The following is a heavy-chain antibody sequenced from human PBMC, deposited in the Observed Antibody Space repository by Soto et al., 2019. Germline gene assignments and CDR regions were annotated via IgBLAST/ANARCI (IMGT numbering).Heavy chain of an antibody. CDR3: ARDLQRYCSGGSCYTLDY. V-gene: IGHV1-69*08. D-gene: IGHD2-15*01. Sequence: QVQLVQSGAEVKKPGSSVKVSCKASGGTFSSYTISWVRQAPGQGLEWMGRIIPILGIANYAQKFQGRVTIPADKSTSTAYMELSSLRSEDTAVYYCARDLQRYCSGGSCYTLDYWGQGTLVTVSS. J-gene: IGHJ4*02. CDR2: IIPILGIA. CDR1: GGTFSSYT.